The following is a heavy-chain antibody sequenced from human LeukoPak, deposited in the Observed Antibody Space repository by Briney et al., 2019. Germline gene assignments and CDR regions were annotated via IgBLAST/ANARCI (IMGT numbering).Heavy chain of an antibody. CDR3: ARGATVTHNDY. V-gene: IGHV3-21*01. D-gene: IGHD4-17*01. CDR2: ISSSSSYI. CDR1: GFTFSSYS. J-gene: IGHJ4*02. Sequence: PGGSLRLSCAASGFTFSSYSMNWVRQAPGKGLEWVSSISSSSSYIYYADSAKGRFTISGDNAKNSLYLQMNSLRAEDTAVYYCARGATVTHNDYWGQGTLVTVSS.